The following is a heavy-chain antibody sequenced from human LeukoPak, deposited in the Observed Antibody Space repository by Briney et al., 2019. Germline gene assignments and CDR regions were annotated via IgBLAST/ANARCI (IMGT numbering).Heavy chain of an antibody. CDR1: GFTFSSYG. J-gene: IGHJ4*02. CDR3: AKDHSPPYYDSSGLVY. CDR2: ISYDGSNK. D-gene: IGHD3-22*01. Sequence: PGGSLRLSCAASGFTFSSYGMHWVRQAPGKGLEWVAVISYDGSNKYYADSVKGRFTISRDNSKNTLYLQINSLRAEDTAVYYCAKDHSPPYYDSSGLVYWGQGTLVTVSS. V-gene: IGHV3-30*18.